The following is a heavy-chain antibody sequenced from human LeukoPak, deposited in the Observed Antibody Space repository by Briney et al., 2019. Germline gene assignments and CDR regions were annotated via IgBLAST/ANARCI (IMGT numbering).Heavy chain of an antibody. D-gene: IGHD4-11*01. CDR3: AKDAQRGFDYSNSLEY. CDR2: IWSDGTEE. CDR1: GFTYSHFG. Sequence: PGRSLRLSCAASGFTYSHFGMHWVRQAPGKGLEWVAVIWSDGTEEYYGDAVKGRFTISRDNSRNTLYLQMNSLRDDDTAVYYCAKDAQRGFDYSNSLEYWGQGTLVTVSS. V-gene: IGHV3-33*06. J-gene: IGHJ4*02.